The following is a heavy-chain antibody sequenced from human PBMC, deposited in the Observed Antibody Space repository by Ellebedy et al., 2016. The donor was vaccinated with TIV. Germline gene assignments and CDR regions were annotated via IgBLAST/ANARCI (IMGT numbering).Heavy chain of an antibody. Sequence: GGSLRLXXAASGFTFNFYSMNWVRQAAGKGLEWISYIVGTGTTTYYADSVKGRFTISRDDAMNSLYLHMNSLRDEDTAVYYCARRGNYLGDAFDIWGQGAMVIVSS. D-gene: IGHD1-26*01. V-gene: IGHV3-48*02. CDR2: IVGTGTTT. J-gene: IGHJ3*02. CDR3: ARRGNYLGDAFDI. CDR1: GFTFNFYS.